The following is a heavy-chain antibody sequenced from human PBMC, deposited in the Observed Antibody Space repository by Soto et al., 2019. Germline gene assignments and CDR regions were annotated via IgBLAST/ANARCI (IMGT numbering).Heavy chain of an antibody. D-gene: IGHD2-2*02. V-gene: IGHV2-5*02. CDR1: GFSLTTSGAG. CDR3: ARRSTGYNCFAP. Sequence: QITLRESGPTLVKPTQTLTLTCTFSGFSLTTSGAGVGWIRQPPGKALEGLAIIYWDDDKRYSPSLKSRFAIXQXXFKNEVVFTMTYIDPVDTATYYCARRSTGYNCFAPWGQGTLVTVSS. J-gene: IGHJ5*02. CDR2: IYWDDDK.